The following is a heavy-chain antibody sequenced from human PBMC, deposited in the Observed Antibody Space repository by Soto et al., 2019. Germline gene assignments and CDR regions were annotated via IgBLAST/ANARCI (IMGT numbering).Heavy chain of an antibody. V-gene: IGHV5-10-1*01. D-gene: IGHD6-19*01. CDR1: GYSFTSYW. CDR3: ARHDKSVAGSPTDAFDI. CDR2: IDPSDSYT. J-gene: IGHJ3*02. Sequence: GESLKISCKGSGYSFTSYWISWVRQMPGKGLEWMGGIDPSDSYTNYSPSFQGHVTISADKSISTAYLQWSSLKASDTAMYYCARHDKSVAGSPTDAFDIWGQGTMVTVSS.